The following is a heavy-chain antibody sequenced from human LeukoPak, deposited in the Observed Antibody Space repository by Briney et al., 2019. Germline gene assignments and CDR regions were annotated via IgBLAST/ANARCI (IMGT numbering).Heavy chain of an antibody. J-gene: IGHJ4*02. Sequence: ASVTVSCKSSGYTFTGYYMHWVRQAPGQGFEWMGWINPNSGDTNYAQKFQGRVTMTRDTSISTAHMELSRLRSDDTAVYYCARANPLYCSSTTCLFDYWGQGTLVTVSS. D-gene: IGHD2-2*01. CDR2: INPNSGDT. V-gene: IGHV1-2*02. CDR3: ARANPLYCSSTTCLFDY. CDR1: GYTFTGYY.